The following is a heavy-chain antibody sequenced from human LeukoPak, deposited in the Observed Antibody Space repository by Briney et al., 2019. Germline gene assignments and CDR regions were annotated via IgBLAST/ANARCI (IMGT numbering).Heavy chain of an antibody. CDR3: ARVRVLGYCSGGSCVRYFDY. CDR2: INPNSGGT. Sequence: GASVKVSCKASGYTFTGYYMHWVRQAPGQGLEWMGGINPNSGGTNYAQKFQGRVTMTRDTSISTAYMELSRLRSDDTAVYYCARVRVLGYCSGGSCVRYFDYWGQGTLVTVSS. D-gene: IGHD2-15*01. V-gene: IGHV1-2*02. J-gene: IGHJ4*02. CDR1: GYTFTGYY.